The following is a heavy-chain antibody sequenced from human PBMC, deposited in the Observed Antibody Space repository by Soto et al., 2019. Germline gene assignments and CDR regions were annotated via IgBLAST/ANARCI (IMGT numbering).Heavy chain of an antibody. J-gene: IGHJ6*02. CDR2: ISYDGSNK. Sequence: QVQLVESGGGVVQPGRSLRLSCAASGFTFSSYAMHWVRQAPGKGLEWVAVISYDGSNKYYADSVKGRFTISRDNSKNTLYLQMSSLRAEDTAVYYCAREWELLDYYGMDVWGQGTTVTVSS. V-gene: IGHV3-30-3*01. D-gene: IGHD1-26*01. CDR1: GFTFSSYA. CDR3: AREWELLDYYGMDV.